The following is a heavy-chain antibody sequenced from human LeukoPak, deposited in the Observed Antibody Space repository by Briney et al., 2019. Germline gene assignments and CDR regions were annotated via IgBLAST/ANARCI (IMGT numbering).Heavy chain of an antibody. CDR1: GGSSSGYY. CDR2: INHSGST. D-gene: IGHD2-2*01. CDR3: ARGLRRGPAATTSSDY. V-gene: IGHV4-34*01. Sequence: SETLSLTCAAYGGSSSGYYWSWLRQPPGKGLEWMGEINHSGSTNYNPSLKSRVTISVATSKNPFSLKLSSVTAADTAAYYCARGLRRGPAATTSSDYWGQGNLVTVSS. J-gene: IGHJ4*02.